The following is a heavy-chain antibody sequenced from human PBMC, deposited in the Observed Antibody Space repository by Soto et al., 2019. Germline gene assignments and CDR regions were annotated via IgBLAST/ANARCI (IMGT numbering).Heavy chain of an antibody. CDR2: FSGRGGST. J-gene: IGHJ4*02. CDR1: GFTFDSYA. D-gene: IGHD6-13*01. Sequence: EVQLLESGGGLVQPGGSLRLSCAASGFTFDSYAMTWVRQAPGKGLEWVSAFSGRGGSTYYADSVKGRFTISRDNSKNTLFLQMNSLRVGDTAVYYCAKDRQAADTSSWIDYWGQGVLVTVSS. V-gene: IGHV3-23*01. CDR3: AKDRQAADTSSWIDY.